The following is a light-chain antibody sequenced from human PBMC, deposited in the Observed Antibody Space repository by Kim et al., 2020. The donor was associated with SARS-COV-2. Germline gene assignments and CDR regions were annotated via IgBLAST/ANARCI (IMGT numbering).Light chain of an antibody. Sequence: PGERATLSCRASQSVSSSSLAWYQQKPGQAPRLLTYGTSSRATGIPDRFSGSGSGTDFTLTISRLEPDAFAVYYCQQSAASRTFGRGAKVDI. CDR1: QSVSSSS. CDR2: GTS. V-gene: IGKV3-20*01. CDR3: QQSAASRT. J-gene: IGKJ1*01.